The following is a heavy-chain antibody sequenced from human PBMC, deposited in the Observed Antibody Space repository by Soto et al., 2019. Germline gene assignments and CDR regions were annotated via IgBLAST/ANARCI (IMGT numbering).Heavy chain of an antibody. Sequence: SETLSLTCAVSGYSISSGYYWGWIRQPPGKGPEWIGNIFHRGTTYYNPSLQSRVAISVDTSKNEISLRLSAMTAADTAVYYCARVDSPYYYNSSGYFTYWGQGSLVTVSS. D-gene: IGHD3-22*01. V-gene: IGHV4-38-2*01. J-gene: IGHJ4*02. CDR2: IFHRGTT. CDR3: ARVDSPYYYNSSGYFTY. CDR1: GYSISSGYY.